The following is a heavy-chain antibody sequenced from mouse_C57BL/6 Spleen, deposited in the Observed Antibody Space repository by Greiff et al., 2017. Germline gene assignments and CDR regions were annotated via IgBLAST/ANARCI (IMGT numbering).Heavy chain of an antibody. V-gene: IGHV1-42*01. Sequence: VQLKESGPELVKPGASVKISCKASGYSFTGYYMNWVKQSPEKSLEWIGEINPRTGGTTYNQKFKAKATLTVDKSSSTAYMQLKSLTSEDSAVYYCAREGNYSFAYWGQGTLVTVSA. CDR2: INPRTGGT. CDR1: GYSFTGYY. J-gene: IGHJ3*01. D-gene: IGHD2-1*01. CDR3: AREGNYSFAY.